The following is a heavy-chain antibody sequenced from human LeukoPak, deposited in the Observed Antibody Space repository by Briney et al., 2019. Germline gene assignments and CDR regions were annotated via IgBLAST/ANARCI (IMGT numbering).Heavy chain of an antibody. CDR1: GYTFTSYG. D-gene: IGHD6-13*01. CDR2: ISAYNGNT. V-gene: IGHV1-18*01. CDR3: ARDRIAAAGPRFDY. J-gene: IGHJ4*02. Sequence: GASVKVSCKASGYTFTSYGISWVRQAPGQGLEWMGWISAYNGNTNYAQNLQGRDTINTDTSTSTAHRALRSLRSDDTAGYYCARDRIAAAGPRFDYWGQGTLVTVSS.